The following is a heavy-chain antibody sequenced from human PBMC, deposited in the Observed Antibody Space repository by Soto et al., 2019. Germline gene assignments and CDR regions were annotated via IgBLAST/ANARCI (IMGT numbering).Heavy chain of an antibody. CDR1: GGTLSSYA. CDR3: ARAQVGATEYWGY. Sequence: ASVNVSCKASGGTLSSYAISWVRQAPGQGLEWMGGIIPIFGTANYAQKFQGRVTITADESTSTAYMELSSLRSEDTAVYYCARAQVGATEYWGYWGQGTLVTVSS. D-gene: IGHD1-26*01. V-gene: IGHV1-69*13. CDR2: IIPIFGTA. J-gene: IGHJ4*02.